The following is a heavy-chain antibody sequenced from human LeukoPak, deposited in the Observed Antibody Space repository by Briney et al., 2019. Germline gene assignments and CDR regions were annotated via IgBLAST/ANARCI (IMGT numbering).Heavy chain of an antibody. D-gene: IGHD5-18*01. CDR1: GFTFSSYG. Sequence: GGSLRLSCAASGFTFSSYGMHWVRQAPGKGLEWVAVIWYDGSNKYYADSVKGRFTISRDNSKNTLYLQMDSLRAEDTAVYYCARDPAAIVIYYGMDVWGQGTTVNVS. CDR2: IWYDGSNK. V-gene: IGHV3-33*01. J-gene: IGHJ6*02. CDR3: ARDPAAIVIYYGMDV.